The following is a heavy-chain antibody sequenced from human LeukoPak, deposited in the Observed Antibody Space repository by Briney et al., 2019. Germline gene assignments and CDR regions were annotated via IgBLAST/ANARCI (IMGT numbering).Heavy chain of an antibody. Sequence: SETLSLTCAVYGGSFSGYYWSWIRQPPGKGLEWIGEINHSGSTNYNPSLKSRVTISVDTSKNQFSLKLSSVTAADTAVYYCARLGYCSSTSRYTRGFYYYYGMDVWGQGTTVTVSS. CDR2: INHSGST. D-gene: IGHD2-2*02. V-gene: IGHV4-34*01. J-gene: IGHJ6*02. CDR1: GGSFSGYY. CDR3: ARLGYCSSTSRYTRGFYYYYGMDV.